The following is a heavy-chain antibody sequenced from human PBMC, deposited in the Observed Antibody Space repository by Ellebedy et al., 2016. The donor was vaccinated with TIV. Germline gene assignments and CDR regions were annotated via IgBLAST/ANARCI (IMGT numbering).Heavy chain of an antibody. V-gene: IGHV3-66*01. Sequence: GGSLRLXXAAPGFIVTSNYMSWVRQAPRKGLEWVSVIFAAGNTNHADSVKGRFTVSRDNSKNTLYLQLTSLRAEDTAVYYCARDYISGIYRNWFDPWGQGMLVTVSS. CDR1: GFIVTSNY. D-gene: IGHD3-16*01. J-gene: IGHJ5*02. CDR2: IFAAGNT. CDR3: ARDYISGIYRNWFDP.